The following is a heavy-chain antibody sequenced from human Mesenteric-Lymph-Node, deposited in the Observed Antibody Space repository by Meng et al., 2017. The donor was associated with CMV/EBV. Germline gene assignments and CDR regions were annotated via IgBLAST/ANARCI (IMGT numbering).Heavy chain of an antibody. D-gene: IGHD1-7*01. CDR2: IYYSGST. CDR1: GGSISSNNFY. V-gene: IGHV4-39*01. CDR3: ATYNWNSENKFDN. J-gene: IGHJ4*02. Sequence: SETLSLTCTVSGGSISSNNFYWGWIRQPPGKGLEWIGSIYYSGSTDYNPSLKSRVTLSADTSKNQFSLHLNSVTAADTAVYYCATYNWNSENKFDNWGQGTLVTVSS.